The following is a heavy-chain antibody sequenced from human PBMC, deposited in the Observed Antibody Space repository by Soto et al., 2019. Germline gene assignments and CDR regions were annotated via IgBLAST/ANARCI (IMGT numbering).Heavy chain of an antibody. Sequence: GASVKVSCKASGYTFTSYAMHWVRQAPGQRLEWTGWINAGNGNTKYSQKFQGRVTITRDTSASTAYMELSSLRSEDTAVYYCARVLVYSSSPFDYWGQGTLVTVSS. J-gene: IGHJ4*02. CDR3: ARVLVYSSSPFDY. V-gene: IGHV1-3*01. CDR1: GYTFTSYA. D-gene: IGHD6-6*01. CDR2: INAGNGNT.